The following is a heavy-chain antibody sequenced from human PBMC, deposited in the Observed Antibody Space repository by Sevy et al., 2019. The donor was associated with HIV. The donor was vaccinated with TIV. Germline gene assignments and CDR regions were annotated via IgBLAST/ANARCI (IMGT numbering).Heavy chain of an antibody. Sequence: ASVKVSCKASGYTFTSYGISWVRQAPGQGLEWMGWISAYNGNTNYAQKLQGRVTMTTDTSTSTAYMELRSLRFDDTAVYYWARDPPPNDYDGSGYYPAGSGWGQGTLVTVSS. D-gene: IGHD3-22*01. CDR3: ARDPPPNDYDGSGYYPAGSG. CDR2: ISAYNGNT. J-gene: IGHJ4*02. V-gene: IGHV1-18*01. CDR1: GYTFTSYG.